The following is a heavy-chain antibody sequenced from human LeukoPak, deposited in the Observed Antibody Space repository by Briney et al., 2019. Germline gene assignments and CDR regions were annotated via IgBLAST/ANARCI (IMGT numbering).Heavy chain of an antibody. CDR2: IWYDGSNK. CDR3: ARGPYYYDSSGYSDY. D-gene: IGHD3-22*01. J-gene: IGHJ4*02. V-gene: IGHV3-33*08. Sequence: GGSLRLSCAASGFTFSNAWMNWVRQAPGKGLEWVAVIWYDGSNKYYADSVKGRFTISRDNSKNTLYLQMNSLRAEDTAVYYCARGPYYYDSSGYSDYWGQGTLVTVSS. CDR1: GFTFSNAW.